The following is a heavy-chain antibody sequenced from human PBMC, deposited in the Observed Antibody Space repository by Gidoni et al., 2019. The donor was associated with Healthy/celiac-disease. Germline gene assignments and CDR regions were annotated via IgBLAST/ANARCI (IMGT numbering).Heavy chain of an antibody. D-gene: IGHD3-22*01. CDR2: IYYSGST. J-gene: IGHJ4*02. CDR3: ARRRYYDSSGYLYYFDY. CDR1: GGSISSSSYY. Sequence: QLQLQESGPGLVKPSETLSLTCTVSGGSISSSSYYWGWIRQPPGKGLEWIGSIYYSGSTYYNPSLKSRVTISVDTSKNQCSLKLSSVTAADTAVYYCARRRYYDSSGYLYYFDYWGQGTLVTVSS. V-gene: IGHV4-39*01.